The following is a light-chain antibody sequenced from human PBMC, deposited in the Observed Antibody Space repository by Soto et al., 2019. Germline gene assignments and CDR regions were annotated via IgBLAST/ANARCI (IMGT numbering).Light chain of an antibody. CDR1: QAISTY. CDR3: QRLDRYPIFT. Sequence: DIQLTQSPSFLSASVRDRVTITCRASQAISTYLAWYQQKPGKAPRLLIYAASTLQSGVPSRFSGSGSGTEFTLTISSLQPEDLATYYCQRLDRYPIFTFGPGTKVDIK. V-gene: IGKV1-9*01. CDR2: AAS. J-gene: IGKJ3*01.